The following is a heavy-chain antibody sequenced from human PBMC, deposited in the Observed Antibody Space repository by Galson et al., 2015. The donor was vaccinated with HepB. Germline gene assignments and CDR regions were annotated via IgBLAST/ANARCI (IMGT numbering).Heavy chain of an antibody. J-gene: IGHJ3*02. CDR1: GFAFSDYG. D-gene: IGHD3-9*01. CDR3: AREDPQTGTSSVDI. Sequence: SLRLSCAASGFAFSDYGMHWVRQAPGKGLEWAASIWWDGTHDSYADSVKGRFTVSRDNSKNTVHLEMNGLRLEDTAVYYCAREDPQTGTSSVDIWGQGTMVTVSS. V-gene: IGHV3-33*01. CDR2: IWWDGTHD.